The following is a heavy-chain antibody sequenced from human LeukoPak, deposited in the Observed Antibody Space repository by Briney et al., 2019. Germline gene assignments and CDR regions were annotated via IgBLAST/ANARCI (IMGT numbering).Heavy chain of an antibody. V-gene: IGHV4-31*03. D-gene: IGHD1-26*01. CDR3: ARWELLHNWFDP. CDR2: IYYSGST. Sequence: SETLSLTCTVSGGSISSGGYYWSWIRQRPGKGLEWIGYIYYSGSTYYNPSLKSRVTISVDTSKNQFSLKLSSVTAADTAVYYCARWELLHNWFDPWGQGTLVTVSS. CDR1: GGSISSGGYY. J-gene: IGHJ5*02.